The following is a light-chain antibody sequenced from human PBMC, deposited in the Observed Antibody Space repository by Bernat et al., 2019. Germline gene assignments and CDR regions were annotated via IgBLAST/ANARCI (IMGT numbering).Light chain of an antibody. CDR3: QSYDSSLSGWV. V-gene: IGLV1-40*01. J-gene: IGLJ3*02. CDR2: GNS. Sequence: QSVLTQPPSVSGAPGQRVTISCTGSSSNIGAGYDVHWYQQLPGTAPKLLIYGNSNLPSGVPDRFPGSKSGTAASLAITGLQAEDGADYYCQSYDSSLSGWVFGGGTKLTVL. CDR1: SSNIGAGYD.